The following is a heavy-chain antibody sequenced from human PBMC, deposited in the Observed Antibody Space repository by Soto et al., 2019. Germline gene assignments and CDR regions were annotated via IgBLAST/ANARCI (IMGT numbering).Heavy chain of an antibody. CDR2: ITGSSSYK. J-gene: IGHJ4*02. CDR1: GFTFTSYN. Sequence: EVRVVESGGGLVKPGGSLRLSCAASGFTFTSYNMNWVRQAPGKGLEWVSSITGSSSYKYYADSVKGRFTISRDNAKDSLYLQMNSLRAEDTAVYYCARGERSKDYWGQGTLVTVSS. V-gene: IGHV3-21*01. CDR3: ARGERSKDY.